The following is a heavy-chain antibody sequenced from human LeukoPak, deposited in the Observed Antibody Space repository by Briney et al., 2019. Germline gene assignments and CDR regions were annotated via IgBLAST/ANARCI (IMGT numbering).Heavy chain of an antibody. J-gene: IGHJ2*01. Sequence: SETLSLTCTVSDDSISNYYWSWIRQPPGGGLEWSGYIYSSGSNNSNPSLKSRVTISLDTSKNQFSLKLSSVTAADTAVYYCARRLGYCRTTACYWPWYFDLWGRGTLVAVSS. CDR2: IYSSGSN. CDR1: DDSISNYY. V-gene: IGHV4-4*09. D-gene: IGHD2-2*01. CDR3: ARRLGYCRTTACYWPWYFDL.